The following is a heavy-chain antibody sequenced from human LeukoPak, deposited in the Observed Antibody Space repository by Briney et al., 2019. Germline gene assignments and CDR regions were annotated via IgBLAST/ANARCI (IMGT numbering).Heavy chain of an antibody. CDR3: ARDGYSGYDLYYYYGMDV. CDR2: ISYDGSNK. D-gene: IGHD5-12*01. J-gene: IGHJ6*04. CDR1: GFTFSSYA. Sequence: GRSLRLSCAASGFTFSSYAMHWVRQAPGKGLEWVAVISYDGSNKYYADSAKGRFTISRDNSKNTLYLQMNSLRAEDTAVYYCARDGYSGYDLYYYYGMDVWGKGTTVTVSS. V-gene: IGHV3-30*04.